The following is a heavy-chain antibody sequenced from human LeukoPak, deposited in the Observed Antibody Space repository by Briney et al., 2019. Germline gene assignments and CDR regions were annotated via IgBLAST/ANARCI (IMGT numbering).Heavy chain of an antibody. Sequence: QSGGSLRLSCAASGFTFSSHAIHWVRQAPGKGLEWVAVIWFDGSNKYYVDSVKGRFTISRDNAKNSLLLQMDGLRAEDTAVYYCARDKMTGDSYFDYWGQGALVTVSS. D-gene: IGHD7-27*01. CDR1: GFTFSSHA. CDR3: ARDKMTGDSYFDY. CDR2: IWFDGSNK. V-gene: IGHV3-33*01. J-gene: IGHJ4*02.